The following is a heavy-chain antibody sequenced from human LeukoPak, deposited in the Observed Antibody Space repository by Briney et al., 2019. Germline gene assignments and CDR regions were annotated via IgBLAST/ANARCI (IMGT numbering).Heavy chain of an antibody. J-gene: IGHJ4*02. Sequence: PSETLFLTCTVSGGSISSGVYYWRWIRQHPRKVLVCFGYIYDSESTTYHTSLNSRVTISLDTSKNHFSLKLSSVTAADPAVYYCAKVSSGPYTNWGQGTLVNVSS. CDR3: AKVSSGPYTN. CDR2: IYDSEST. CDR1: GGSISSGVYY. V-gene: IGHV4-61*03. D-gene: IGHD2-2*02.